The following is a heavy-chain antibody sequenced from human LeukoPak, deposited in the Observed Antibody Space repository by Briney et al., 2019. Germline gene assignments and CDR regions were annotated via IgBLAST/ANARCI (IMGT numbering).Heavy chain of an antibody. CDR3: ARLVGDVTTWDC. CDR2: IKQDESEK. V-gene: IGHV3-7*03. Sequence: GGSLRLSCTASGFSFSSYWMSWVRQAPGKGLEWVASIKQDESEKYYVDSVKGRFTTSRDNAKSSLYLQMNALRGENTAVYYCARLVGDVTTWDCWGQGTLVTVSS. J-gene: IGHJ4*02. CDR1: GFSFSSYW. D-gene: IGHD1-26*01.